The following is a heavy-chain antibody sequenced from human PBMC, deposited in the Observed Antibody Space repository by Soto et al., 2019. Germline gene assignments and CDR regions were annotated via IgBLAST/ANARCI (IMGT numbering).Heavy chain of an antibody. CDR1: GYTFTSYG. CDR2: ISAYNGNT. D-gene: IGHD3-16*02. CDR3: ARSIMITFGGVIVIGAFDI. V-gene: IGHV1-18*01. Sequence: QVQLVQSGAEVKKPGASVKVYCKASGYTFTSYGISWVRHAPGQGLEWMGWISAYNGNTNYAQKLQGRVTMTTDTSTSTAYMELRSLRSVDTAVYYCARSIMITFGGVIVIGAFDIWGQGTMVTVSS. J-gene: IGHJ3*02.